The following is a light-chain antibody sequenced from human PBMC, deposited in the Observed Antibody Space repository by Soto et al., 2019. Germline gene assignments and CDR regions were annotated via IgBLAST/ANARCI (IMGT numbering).Light chain of an antibody. CDR3: QQYGKLPIT. CDR1: QSVTSSY. Sequence: EIVWTQSPGTLSLSPGERATLSCRASQSVTSSYLTWYQQKPGQAPRLLIYGASTRAAGIPDRFSGSGSGTDFTLTISSLEPEDFAVYYCQQYGKLPITFGQGTRLEI. V-gene: IGKV3-20*01. J-gene: IGKJ5*01. CDR2: GAS.